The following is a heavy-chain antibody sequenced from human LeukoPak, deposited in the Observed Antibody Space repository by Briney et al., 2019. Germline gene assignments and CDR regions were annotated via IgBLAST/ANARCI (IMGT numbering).Heavy chain of an antibody. CDR3: ARGGMGMTTVTLGY. CDR2: ISYDGSNK. D-gene: IGHD4-17*01. Sequence: GRSLRLSCAAPGFTFSSYAMHWVRQAPGKGLERVAVISYDGSNKYYADSVKGRFTISRDNSKNTLYLQMNSLRAEDTAVYYCARGGMGMTTVTLGYWGQGTLVTVSS. CDR1: GFTFSSYA. V-gene: IGHV3-30-3*01. J-gene: IGHJ4*02.